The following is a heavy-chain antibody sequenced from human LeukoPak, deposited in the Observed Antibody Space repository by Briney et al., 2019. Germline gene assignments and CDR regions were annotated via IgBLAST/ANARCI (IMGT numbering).Heavy chain of an antibody. D-gene: IGHD3-10*01. Sequence: SETLSLTCTVSGGSISSGGYYWSWIRQHPGKGLEWIGYIYYSGSTYYNPPLKSRVTISVDTSKNQFSLKLSSVTAADTAVYYCARLSMVRGVRTVDYWGQGTLVTVSS. V-gene: IGHV4-31*03. J-gene: IGHJ4*02. CDR1: GGSISSGGYY. CDR2: IYYSGST. CDR3: ARLSMVRGVRTVDY.